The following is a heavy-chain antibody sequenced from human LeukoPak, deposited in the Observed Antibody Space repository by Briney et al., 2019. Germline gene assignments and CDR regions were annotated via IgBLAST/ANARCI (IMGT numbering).Heavy chain of an antibody. V-gene: IGHV1-18*01. J-gene: IGHJ4*02. CDR2: ISAYNGNT. Sequence: VTSVKVSCKASGYTFTSYGISWVRQAPGQGLEWMGWISAYNGNTNYAQKLQGRVTMTTDTSTSTAYMELRSLRSDDTAVYYCARSSAVAAPYYFDYWGQGTLVTVSS. CDR1: GYTFTSYG. D-gene: IGHD6-19*01. CDR3: ARSSAVAAPYYFDY.